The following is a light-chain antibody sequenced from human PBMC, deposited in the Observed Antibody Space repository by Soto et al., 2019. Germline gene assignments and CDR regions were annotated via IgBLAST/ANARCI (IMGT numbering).Light chain of an antibody. CDR1: QSISSY. J-gene: IGKJ1*01. V-gene: IGKV1-39*01. CDR2: AAS. CDR3: KQSYSTPPA. Sequence: DIPMTQSPSSLSASVGDRVTITCRASQSISSYLNWYQQKPGKAPKLLIYAASSLQSGVPSRFSGSGSGTDFNLTISSLQPEDFATYYCKQSYSTPPAFGQGTKVEIK.